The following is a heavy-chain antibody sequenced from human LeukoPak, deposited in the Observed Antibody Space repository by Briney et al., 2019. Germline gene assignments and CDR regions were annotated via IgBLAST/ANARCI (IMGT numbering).Heavy chain of an antibody. J-gene: IGHJ3*02. CDR2: ISAYNGNT. V-gene: IGHV1-18*01. CDR3: ARVVSPPVPYYYDSSGLDI. D-gene: IGHD3-22*01. CDR1: GYTFTSYG. Sequence: ASVKVSCKASGYTFTSYGISWVRQAPGQGLEWMGWISAYNGNTNYAQKLQGRVIMTTDTSTSTAYMELRSLRSDDTAVFYCARVVSPPVPYYYDSSGLDIWGQGTMVTVSS.